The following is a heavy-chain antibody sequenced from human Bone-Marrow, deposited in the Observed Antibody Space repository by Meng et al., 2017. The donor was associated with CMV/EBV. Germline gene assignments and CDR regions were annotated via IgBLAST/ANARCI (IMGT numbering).Heavy chain of an antibody. CDR2: IYHSGST. CDR1: GGSFSGYY. V-gene: IGHV4-38-2*02. CDR3: ARDQGYYYYYGMDV. Sequence: SEPLSLTCAVYGGSFSGYYWGWIRQPPGKGLEWIGSIYHSGSTYYNPSLKSRVTISVDTSKNQFSLKLSSVTAADTAVYYCARDQGYYYYYGMDVWGQGTTVTVSS. J-gene: IGHJ6*02.